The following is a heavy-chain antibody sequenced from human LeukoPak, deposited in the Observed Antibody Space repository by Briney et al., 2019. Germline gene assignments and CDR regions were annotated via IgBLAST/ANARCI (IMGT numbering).Heavy chain of an antibody. CDR2: INPNSGGT. D-gene: IGHD2-2*01. CDR3: ARAGGYCSSTSCYRGGSGNWFDP. CDR1: GYTFTGYY. V-gene: IGHV1-2*02. Sequence: GASVKVSCKASGYTFTGYYMHWVRQAPGQGLEWMGWINPNSGGTNYAQKFQGRVTMTRDTSISTAYMELSRLRSDDTAVYYCARAGGYCSSTSCYRGGSGNWFDPWGQGTLVTVSS. J-gene: IGHJ5*02.